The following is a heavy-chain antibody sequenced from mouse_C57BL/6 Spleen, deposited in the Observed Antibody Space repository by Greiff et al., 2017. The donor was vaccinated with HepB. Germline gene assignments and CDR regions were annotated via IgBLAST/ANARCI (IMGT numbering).Heavy chain of an antibody. CDR1: GYTFTSYW. CDR3: ARGGGCWGYYYAMDY. D-gene: IGHD1-1*02. V-gene: IGHV1-64*01. CDR2: GHPNRGST. Sequence: QVQLQQPGAELVKPGASVKLSCKASGYTFTSYWMLWVKQRPGQGLEWIGMGHPNRGSTNYNEKFKSKATLTVDKTSSTAYMQLRSLTSEDSAVYYCARGGGCWGYYYAMDYWGQGTSVTVSS. J-gene: IGHJ4*01.